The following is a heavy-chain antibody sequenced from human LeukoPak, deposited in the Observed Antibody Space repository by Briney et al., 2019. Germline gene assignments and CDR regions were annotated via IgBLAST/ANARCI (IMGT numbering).Heavy chain of an antibody. D-gene: IGHD2-8*01. Sequence: SETLSLTCTVSGGSISSSSYYWGWIRQPPGKGLEWIGGIYYTGSTYYHSALKSRVPISVDTSKTQFSLKLSSVTAADAAVYYFARRSRGGTNGLWGMDVWGQGTTVTVSS. CDR1: GGSISSSSYY. V-gene: IGHV4-39*01. CDR3: ARRSRGGTNGLWGMDV. CDR2: IYYTGST. J-gene: IGHJ6*02.